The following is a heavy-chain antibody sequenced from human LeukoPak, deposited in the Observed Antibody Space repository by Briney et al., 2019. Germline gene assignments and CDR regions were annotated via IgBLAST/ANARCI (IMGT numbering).Heavy chain of an antibody. Sequence: SETLSLTCTVSGGSISSYYWSWIRQPPGKGLEWIGYIYYSGSTNYNPSLKSRVTISLDTSKNQFSLKLSSVTAADTAVYYCARDLRYYGSGDPFDYWGQGTLVTVSS. J-gene: IGHJ4*02. CDR3: ARDLRYYGSGDPFDY. CDR1: GGSISSYY. D-gene: IGHD3-10*01. V-gene: IGHV4-59*01. CDR2: IYYSGST.